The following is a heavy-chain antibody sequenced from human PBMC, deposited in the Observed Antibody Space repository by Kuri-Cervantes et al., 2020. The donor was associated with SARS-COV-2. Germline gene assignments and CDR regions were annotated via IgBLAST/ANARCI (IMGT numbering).Heavy chain of an antibody. CDR3: ARDGRVYYDFWSGYPPEVHYYYMDV. V-gene: IGHV1-2*02. CDR1: GYTFTGYY. D-gene: IGHD3-3*01. Sequence: ASVKVSCKASGYTFTGYYIHWVRQAPGQGLEWMGWINPNFGGTNYAQEFQGRVTMTRDTSISTAYMNLSSLRSEDTAVYYCARDGRVYYDFWSGYPPEVHYYYMDVWGKGTTVTVSS. J-gene: IGHJ6*03. CDR2: INPNFGGT.